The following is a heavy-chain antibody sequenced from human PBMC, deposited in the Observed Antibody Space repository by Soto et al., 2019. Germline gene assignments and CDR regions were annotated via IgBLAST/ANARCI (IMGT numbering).Heavy chain of an antibody. CDR2: ISYDGSDK. Sequence: PGVSLRLSCVASGFTFSTYAMHWVRQAPGKGLGWVALISYDGSDKYYAESVKGRFTISRDNSKNTLYLQMNSLRTEDTAVYHCARGSEQLVLAWGQGT. V-gene: IGHV3-30-3*01. D-gene: IGHD6-6*01. J-gene: IGHJ5*02. CDR1: GFTFSTYA. CDR3: ARGSEQLVLA.